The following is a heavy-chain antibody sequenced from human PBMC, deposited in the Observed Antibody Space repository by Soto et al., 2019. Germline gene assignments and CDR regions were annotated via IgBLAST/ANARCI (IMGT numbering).Heavy chain of an antibody. V-gene: IGHV3-21*01. CDR2: ISSSSSYI. CDR3: ARAGGPYSGYDWGRYYYYMDV. Sequence: GGSLRLSCAASGFTFSSYSMNWVRQAPGKGLEWVSSISSSSSYIYYADSVKGRFTISRDNAKNSLYLQMNSLRAEDTAVYYCARAGGPYSGYDWGRYYYYMDVWGKGTTVTVSS. D-gene: IGHD5-12*01. CDR1: GFTFSSYS. J-gene: IGHJ6*03.